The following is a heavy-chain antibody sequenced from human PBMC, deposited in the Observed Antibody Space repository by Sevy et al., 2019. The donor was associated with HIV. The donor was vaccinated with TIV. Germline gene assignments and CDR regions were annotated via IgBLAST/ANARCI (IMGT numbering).Heavy chain of an antibody. CDR2: ISSSSSYT. CDR3: ARDLYSGYDRGDY. Sequence: GGSLRLSCAASGFTFSGYSMNWVRQAPGKGLEWVSSISSSSSYTYYADSVKGRFTISRDNAKNSLYLQMNSLRAEDTAVYYCARDLYSGYDRGDYWGQGTLVTVSS. CDR1: GFTFSGYS. J-gene: IGHJ4*02. D-gene: IGHD5-12*01. V-gene: IGHV3-21*01.